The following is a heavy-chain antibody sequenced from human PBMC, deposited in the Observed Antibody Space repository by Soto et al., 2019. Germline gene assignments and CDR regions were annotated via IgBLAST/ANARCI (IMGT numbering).Heavy chain of an antibody. V-gene: IGHV4-31*03. CDR2: FYSSGSI. Sequence: SETLSLTCFVSGYSITAGGYYWSWIRHHPGKGLEWIGSFYSSGSIIYNPSLRSRVSISGDTSSNQFTMSLTSVTAADTARYYCARMYSSGSGWFHPWGQGTLVTVSS. D-gene: IGHD6-19*01. CDR1: GYSITAGGYY. CDR3: ARMYSSGSGWFHP. J-gene: IGHJ5*02.